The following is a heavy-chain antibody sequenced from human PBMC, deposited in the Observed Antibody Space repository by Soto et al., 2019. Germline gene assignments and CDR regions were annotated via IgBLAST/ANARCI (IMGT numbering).Heavy chain of an antibody. D-gene: IGHD2-2*01. Sequence: SETLSLTCPVSGGSISSGGSYWGWIRQPPGKGLEWIGYIYYSGNTILNPSLRSRVTLSVDTSKNQFSLNLSSVTAADTDVYYCVRYCSTTKCPFDYWGQGTLVTVSS. CDR2: IYYSGNT. CDR3: VRYCSTTKCPFDY. J-gene: IGHJ4*02. V-gene: IGHV4-30-4*01. CDR1: GGSISSGGSY.